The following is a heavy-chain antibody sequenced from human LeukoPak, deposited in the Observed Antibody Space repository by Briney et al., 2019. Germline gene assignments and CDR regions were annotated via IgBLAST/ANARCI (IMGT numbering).Heavy chain of an antibody. J-gene: IGHJ1*01. CDR2: MNPNSGNT. CDR3: ASAAGYCSSTSCYAWSYFQH. CDR1: GYTFTSYD. Sequence: ASVKVSCKASGYTFTSYDINWVRQATGQGLEWMGWMNPNSGNTGYAQKFQGRVTMTRNTSISTAYMELSSLRSEDTAVYYCASAAGYCSSTSCYAWSYFQHWGQGTLVTVSS. V-gene: IGHV1-8*01. D-gene: IGHD2-2*01.